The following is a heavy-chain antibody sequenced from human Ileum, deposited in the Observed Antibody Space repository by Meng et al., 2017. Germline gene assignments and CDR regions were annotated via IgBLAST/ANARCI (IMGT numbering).Heavy chain of an antibody. Sequence: QSPLVGAGADAKQPGASVKASWKASGSSFFNYAMNSVRQAPGQRLEWMGWINAGNGDTKYSPKFQGRVTITRDTSASTGYMELSSLRSEDTAVYYCARFSSGYFFGYWGQGTLVTVSS. D-gene: IGHD3-22*01. V-gene: IGHV1-3*01. CDR1: GSSFFNYA. CDR3: ARFSSGYFFGY. CDR2: INAGNGDT. J-gene: IGHJ4*02.